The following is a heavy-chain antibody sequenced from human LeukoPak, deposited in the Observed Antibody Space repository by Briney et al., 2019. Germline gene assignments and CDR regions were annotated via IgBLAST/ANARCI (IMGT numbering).Heavy chain of an antibody. CDR3: VRQFDF. CDR2: INRGGDT. CDR1: GGSFRGYY. Sequence: SETLSLTCAVYGGSFRGYYWTWIRQPPGKGLEWIGEINRGGDTAYNPSLQSRVTISIDTSKNQFSLKLSSVTAADTAMYYCVRQFDFWGQGTLVTVSS. J-gene: IGHJ4*02. V-gene: IGHV4-34*01.